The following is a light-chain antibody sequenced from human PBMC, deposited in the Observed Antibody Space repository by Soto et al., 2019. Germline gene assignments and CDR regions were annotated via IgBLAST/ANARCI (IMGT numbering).Light chain of an antibody. CDR1: QGIGNT. Sequence: EIVITQSPATLSVSPGEGATLSCRASQGIGNTLAWYQQKPGQTPRLLIFGASIRATGVPARFSGSGSGTDFTLTINSLQSEDFAVYYCQQTYRTLDSFGQGTKLEIK. V-gene: IGKV3-15*01. CDR2: GAS. J-gene: IGKJ2*03. CDR3: QQTYRTLDS.